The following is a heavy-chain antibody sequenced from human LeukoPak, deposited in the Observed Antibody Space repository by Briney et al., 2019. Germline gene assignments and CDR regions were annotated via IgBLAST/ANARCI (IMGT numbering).Heavy chain of an antibody. J-gene: IGHJ6*02. CDR2: INPNNGGT. CDR1: GYTFTGYY. D-gene: IGHD3-3*01. CDR3: ATGFGVVIKGRTYYYYGMDV. Sequence: ASVTVSFKASGYTFTGYYMHWVRQAPGQGLEWMGWINPNNGGTNYAQNFQGRVTMTRDSSISTAYMELSRLRSDDTAVYYCATGFGVVIKGRTYYYYGMDVWGQGTTVTVSS. V-gene: IGHV1-2*02.